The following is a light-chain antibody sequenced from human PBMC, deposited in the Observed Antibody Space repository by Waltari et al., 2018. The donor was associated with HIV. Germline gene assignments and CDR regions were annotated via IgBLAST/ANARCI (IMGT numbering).Light chain of an antibody. V-gene: IGLV2-14*03. J-gene: IGLJ2*01. CDR3: SSYTSTTTLEV. CDR1: SSDVGGYSS. CDR2: DVS. Sequence: QSALTQPASVSGSPGQSITISCTGTSSDVGGYSSVSWYQHHPGKAPKLMIFDVSNRPSGVSDRFSGSKSGNTASLTISGLQVEDEADYYCSSYTSTTTLEVFGGGTKLTVL.